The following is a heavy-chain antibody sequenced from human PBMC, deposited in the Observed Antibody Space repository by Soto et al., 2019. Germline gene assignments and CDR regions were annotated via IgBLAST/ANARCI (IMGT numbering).Heavy chain of an antibody. CDR3: AKDWGSSGWFNWFDS. Sequence: GGSLRLSCVVSGFTLSNTGVHWVRQAPGKGLEWVAMISHDGFSQHYVDSVKGRFTISRDNSKNTLYLQMDSLRPDDTSVYYCAKDWGSSGWFNWFDSWGQGTLVTVSS. J-gene: IGHJ5*01. V-gene: IGHV3-30*18. CDR2: ISHDGFSQ. CDR1: GFTLSNTG. D-gene: IGHD6-13*01.